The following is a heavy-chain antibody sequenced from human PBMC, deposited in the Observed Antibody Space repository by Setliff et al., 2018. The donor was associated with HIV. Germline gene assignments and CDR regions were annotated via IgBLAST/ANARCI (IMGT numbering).Heavy chain of an antibody. D-gene: IGHD2-8*01. CDR2: VSSIGNT. Sequence: SETLSLTCSVSGISINGYYWSWIRQSPRTRLEWIGYVSSIGNTNYNPSLKSRVTISVDTSKNQLSLNLSSVTAADTAVYYCARSRPRSMDFYMDVWGKGTTVTVSS. CDR1: GISINGYY. V-gene: IGHV4-4*08. J-gene: IGHJ6*03. CDR3: ARSRPRSMDFYMDV.